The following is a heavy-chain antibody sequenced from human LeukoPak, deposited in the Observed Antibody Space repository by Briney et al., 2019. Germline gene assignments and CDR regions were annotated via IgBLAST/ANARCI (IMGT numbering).Heavy chain of an antibody. D-gene: IGHD6-19*01. V-gene: IGHV3-64*01. CDR3: ARYSSGFDY. J-gene: IGHJ4*02. Sequence: GGSLRLSCAASGFTFSSYAMHWVRQAPGKGLEYVSAISSNGGSTYYANSVKGRFTISRDNSKNTLYLQMGSLRAEDMAVYYRARYSSGFDYWGQGTLVTVSS. CDR1: GFTFSSYA. CDR2: ISSNGGST.